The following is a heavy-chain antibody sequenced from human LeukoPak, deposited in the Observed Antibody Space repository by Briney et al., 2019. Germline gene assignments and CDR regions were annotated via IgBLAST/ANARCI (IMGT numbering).Heavy chain of an antibody. J-gene: IGHJ6*02. CDR2: INPNSGGT. CDR1: GYTFTGYY. CDR3: ARENVPAAFIPYYGMDV. Sequence: ASVKVSCKASGYTFTGYYMHWVRQAPGQGLEWMGRINPNSGGTNYAQKLQGRVTMTTDTSTSTAYMELRSLRSDDTAVYYCARENVPAAFIPYYGMDVWGQGTTVTVSS. V-gene: IGHV1-2*06. D-gene: IGHD2-2*01.